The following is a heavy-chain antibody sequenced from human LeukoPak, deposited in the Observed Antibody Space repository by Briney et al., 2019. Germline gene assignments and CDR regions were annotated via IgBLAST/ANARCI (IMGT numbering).Heavy chain of an antibody. CDR3: AKDLRDYRYYFDY. CDR2: IWYDGSNK. D-gene: IGHD4-17*01. Sequence: GGSLRLSCAASGFTFSSYGMHWVRQAPGKGLEWVGVIWYDGSNKYYADSVKGRFTISRDNSKNTLYLQMNSLRAEDTAVYYCAKDLRDYRYYFDYWGQGTLVTVSS. V-gene: IGHV3-33*06. CDR1: GFTFSSYG. J-gene: IGHJ4*02.